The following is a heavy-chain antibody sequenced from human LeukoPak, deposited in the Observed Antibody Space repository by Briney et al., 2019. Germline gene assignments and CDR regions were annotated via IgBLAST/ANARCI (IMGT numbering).Heavy chain of an antibody. CDR3: AKGGSSSWHSFDY. Sequence: GGSLRLSCAASGFSVSSNDMSWVCQAPGKGLEWVSGISGGGGTTYYADSVKGRFTISRDSSKNTLYLQMNSLRAEDTAVYYCAKGGSSSWHSFDYWGQGTLVTVSS. CDR1: GFSVSSND. V-gene: IGHV3-23*01. J-gene: IGHJ4*02. CDR2: ISGGGGTT. D-gene: IGHD6-13*01.